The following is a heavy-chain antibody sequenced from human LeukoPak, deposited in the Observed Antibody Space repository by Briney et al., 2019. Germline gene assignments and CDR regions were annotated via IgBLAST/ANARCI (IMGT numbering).Heavy chain of an antibody. CDR1: GYTLTGYY. Sequence: ASVKVSCKASGYTLTGYYMHWVRQAPGQGLEWMGWINPNTGVTKYAQKFQSRVTMTRDTSIRTAYMDLSRLISDDTAVYYCARGRSGILTGYHDHWGQGTLVTVSS. J-gene: IGHJ4*02. CDR3: ARGRSGILTGYHDH. D-gene: IGHD3-9*01. CDR2: INPNTGVT. V-gene: IGHV1-2*02.